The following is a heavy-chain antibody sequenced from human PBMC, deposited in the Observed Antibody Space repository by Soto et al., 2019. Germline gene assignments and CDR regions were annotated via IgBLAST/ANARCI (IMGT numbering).Heavy chain of an antibody. D-gene: IGHD5-18*01. CDR3: ARPWIQLSSYGN. CDR1: GFTVSSHY. J-gene: IGHJ4*02. CDR2: IHPSGDT. V-gene: IGHV3-66*01. Sequence: GGSLRLSCAGSGFTVSSHYMTWVRQAPGRGLEWVTFIHPSGDTFYADSVKGRFAISRDNAKNSLYLQMNSLRAEDTAVYYCARPWIQLSSYGNWGQGTLVTVSS.